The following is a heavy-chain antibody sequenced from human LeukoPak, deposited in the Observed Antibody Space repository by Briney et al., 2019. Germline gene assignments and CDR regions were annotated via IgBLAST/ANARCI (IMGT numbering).Heavy chain of an antibody. D-gene: IGHD3-22*01. J-gene: IGHJ4*02. CDR1: VGSISSGSYY. CDR3: AREITYYYDSSGYYYYFDY. CDR2: IYTSGST. Sequence: SETLSLTCTVSVGSISSGSYYWSWIRQPAGKGLEWIGRIYTSGSTNYNPSLKSRVTISVDTSKNQFSLKLSSVTAADTAVYYCAREITYYYDSSGYYYYFDYWGQGTLVTVSS. V-gene: IGHV4-61*02.